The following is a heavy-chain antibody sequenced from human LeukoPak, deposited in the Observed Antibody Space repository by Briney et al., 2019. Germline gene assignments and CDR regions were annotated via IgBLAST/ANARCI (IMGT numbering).Heavy chain of an antibody. Sequence: GRSLRLSCAASGFTFSSYGMHWVRQAPGKGLEWVAVISYDGSNKYYADSAKGRFTISRDNSKNTLYLQMNSLRAEDTAVYYCAKPYDSSGYYYVPFDYWGQGTLVTVSS. CDR3: AKPYDSSGYYYVPFDY. V-gene: IGHV3-30*18. CDR1: GFTFSSYG. J-gene: IGHJ4*02. D-gene: IGHD3-22*01. CDR2: ISYDGSNK.